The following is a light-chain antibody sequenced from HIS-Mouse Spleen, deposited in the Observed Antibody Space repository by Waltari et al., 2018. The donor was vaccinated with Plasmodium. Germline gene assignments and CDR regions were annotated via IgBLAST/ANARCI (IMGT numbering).Light chain of an antibody. Sequence: EIVMTQSPATLSVSQGDRATPSCRASQSGSSNLAWYQQKPGQAPRLRIYGASTRPTGIPARFSGSGSGTEFTLTISSLQSEDFAVYYCQQYNNWSFTFGPGTKVDIK. V-gene: IGKV3-15*01. J-gene: IGKJ3*01. CDR3: QQYNNWSFT. CDR1: QSGSSN. CDR2: GAS.